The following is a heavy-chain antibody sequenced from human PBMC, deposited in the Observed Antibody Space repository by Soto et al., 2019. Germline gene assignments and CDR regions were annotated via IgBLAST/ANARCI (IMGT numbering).Heavy chain of an antibody. J-gene: IGHJ4*02. V-gene: IGHV3-30*04. D-gene: IGHD2-2*01. CDR1: GFTFSSYA. Sequence: GGSLRLSCAASGFTFSSYAMNWVRQAPGKGLEWVALISYEGSSKYYADSVKGRFTISRDRSKNTLYLQMNSLGAADTAVYYCGRCSSTSCHLGSDYWGQGTLVTVSS. CDR2: ISYEGSSK. CDR3: GRCSSTSCHLGSDY.